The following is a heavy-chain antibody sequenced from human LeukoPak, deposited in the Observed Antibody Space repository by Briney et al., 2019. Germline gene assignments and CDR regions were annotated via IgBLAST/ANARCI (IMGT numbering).Heavy chain of an antibody. D-gene: IGHD6-19*01. CDR1: GFTFSTYS. V-gene: IGHV3-74*01. CDR2: NSDGSST. J-gene: IGHJ5*02. CDR3: ARVPRSGWWKNWFDP. Sequence: GGSLRLSCAASGFTFSTYSMHWVRQAPGKGLVWVSRNSDGSSTNYADSVKCRFTISSDNAKNTLYLQMNSLRDKDTAVYHCARVPRSGWWKNWFDPWGQGTLVTVSS.